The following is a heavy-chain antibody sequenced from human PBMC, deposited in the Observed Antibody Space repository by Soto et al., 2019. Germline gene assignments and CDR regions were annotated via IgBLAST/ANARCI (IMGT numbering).Heavy chain of an antibody. Sequence: SETLSLTCTVSGGSISSSSYYWGWIRQPPGKGLEWIGSIYYSGSTYYNPSLKSRVTISVDTSKNQFSLKLSSVTAADTAVYYCARGIAVAGPGFQGPRAHLFDPWGQGTLVTVSS. J-gene: IGHJ5*02. CDR2: IYYSGST. V-gene: IGHV4-39*01. CDR3: ARGIAVAGPGFQGPRAHLFDP. D-gene: IGHD6-19*01. CDR1: GGSISSSSYY.